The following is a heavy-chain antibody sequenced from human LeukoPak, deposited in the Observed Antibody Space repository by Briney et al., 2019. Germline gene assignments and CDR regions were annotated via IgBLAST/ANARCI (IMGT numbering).Heavy chain of an antibody. Sequence: ASVKVSCKGSGYSFTGYYIHWVRQAPGQGIEWMGWINPNRGGTNYAQRFLGRVTMTRDTSISAAYMELRRLTSDDTAVYYCARDFIRGSSFAYRLLESWGQGTLVIVSS. D-gene: IGHD5-18*01. CDR2: INPNRGGT. CDR1: GYSFTGYY. V-gene: IGHV1-2*02. CDR3: ARDFIRGSSFAYRLLES. J-gene: IGHJ4*02.